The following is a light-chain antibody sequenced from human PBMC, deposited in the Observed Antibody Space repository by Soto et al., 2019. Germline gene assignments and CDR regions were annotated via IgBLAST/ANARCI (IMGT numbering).Light chain of an antibody. CDR1: QDISHY. J-gene: IGKJ4*01. CDR3: QHYYSYPLA. V-gene: IGKV1-16*02. Sequence: DIQMPQSPASLSASVGDRVTITYRAGQDISHYLVWFQQRPGKALKSLIYAASSLQSGVPSKFSCSGSCTDFSLTISSLQPEDFATYYCQHYYSYPLAVGGGTKVEIK. CDR2: AAS.